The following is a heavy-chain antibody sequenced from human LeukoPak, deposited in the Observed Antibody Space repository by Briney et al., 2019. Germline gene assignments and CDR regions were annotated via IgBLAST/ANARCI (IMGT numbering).Heavy chain of an antibody. CDR3: ASMSRDGYNLRY. Sequence: PGGSLRLSCAASGFTFSSSAMHWVRQAPGKGLGWVAVILYDGSNKYYADSVKGRFTTSRDNSKNTLYLQMNSLRAEDTAVYYCASMSRDGYNLRYWGQGTLVTVSS. CDR1: GFTFSSSA. D-gene: IGHD5-24*01. J-gene: IGHJ4*02. CDR2: ILYDGSNK. V-gene: IGHV3-30*01.